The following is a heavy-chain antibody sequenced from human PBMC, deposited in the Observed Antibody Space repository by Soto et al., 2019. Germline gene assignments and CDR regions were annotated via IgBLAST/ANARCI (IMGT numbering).Heavy chain of an antibody. CDR3: ARHKLIAVAGTANDAFDI. CDR1: GYSFTSYW. J-gene: IGHJ3*02. D-gene: IGHD6-19*01. CDR2: IYPGDSDT. Sequence: GESLKISCKGSGYSFTSYWIGWVRQMPGKGLEWMGIIYPGDSDTRYSPSFRGQVTISADKSISTAYLQWSSLKASDTAMYYCARHKLIAVAGTANDAFDIWGQGTMVTVSS. V-gene: IGHV5-51*01.